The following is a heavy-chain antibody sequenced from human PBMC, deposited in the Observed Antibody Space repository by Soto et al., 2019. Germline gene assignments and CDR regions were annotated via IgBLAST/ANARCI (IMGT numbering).Heavy chain of an antibody. J-gene: IGHJ6*02. V-gene: IGHV1-24*01. Sequence: GASLKVSCNISGSTLTELSMHCVRHTPGKGLEWMGGFDPEDGETIYAQKFQGRVTMTEDTSTDTAYMELRSLRSDDTAVYYCARDGSESTPAFYYGMDVWGQGTTVTVSS. CDR2: FDPEDGET. CDR1: GSTLTELS. D-gene: IGHD1-1*01. CDR3: ARDGSESTPAFYYGMDV.